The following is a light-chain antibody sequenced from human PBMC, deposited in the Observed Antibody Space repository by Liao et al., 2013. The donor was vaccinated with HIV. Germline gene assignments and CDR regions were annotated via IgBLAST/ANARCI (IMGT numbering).Light chain of an antibody. V-gene: IGLV3-21*04. Sequence: YVLTQPPSVSVAPGKTATITCGGNNIGSKSVHWYQQKPGQAPVLVISHDTDRPSGIPARFSASNSGNTATLTISRVEAGDEADYYCQVWDTSSAHQVFGGGTKLTVL. CDR3: QVWDTSSAHQV. CDR2: HDT. CDR1: NIGSKS. J-gene: IGLJ3*02.